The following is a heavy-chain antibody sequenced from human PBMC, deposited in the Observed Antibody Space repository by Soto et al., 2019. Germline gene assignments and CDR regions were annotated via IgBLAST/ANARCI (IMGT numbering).Heavy chain of an antibody. CDR1: GYTFTNYD. CDR2: MNPNSGHT. Sequence: QVQLVQSGAEVKKPGASVKVSCKASGYTFTNYDINWVRQAPGQGLEWMGWMNPNSGHTGSAPRFQGRVTMTRSTSISTAYMELSSLRSEDTAVYYCARMDHYGSGDPNWFDPWGQGTLVTVSS. CDR3: ARMDHYGSGDPNWFDP. V-gene: IGHV1-8*01. J-gene: IGHJ5*02. D-gene: IGHD3-10*01.